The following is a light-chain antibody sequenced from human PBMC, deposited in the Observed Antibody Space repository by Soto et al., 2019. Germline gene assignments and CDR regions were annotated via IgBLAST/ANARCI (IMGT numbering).Light chain of an antibody. V-gene: IGLV1-40*01. CDR2: GNS. CDR1: SSNIGAGYD. CDR3: QSYDSSLSGYV. J-gene: IGLJ1*01. Sequence: QSVLTQPPSVSGAPGQRVIISCTGSSSNIGAGYDVQWYQQLPGTAPKLLIYGNSNRPSGVPDRFSGSKSGTSASLAITGLQAEDEADYYCQSYDSSLSGYVFGTGTKVTVL.